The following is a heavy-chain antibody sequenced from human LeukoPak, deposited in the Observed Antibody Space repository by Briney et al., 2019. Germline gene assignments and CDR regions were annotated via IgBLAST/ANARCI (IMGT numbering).Heavy chain of an antibody. CDR2: IRFDETNK. J-gene: IGHJ6*03. D-gene: IGHD3-10*01. V-gene: IGHV3-30*02. CDR1: GFTFSSYW. CDR3: AKASRHRGISMVRGVREDHYMDV. Sequence: GGSLRLSCAASGFTFSSYWMSWVRQAPGKGLEWVAFIRFDETNKYYADSVKGRFTISRDNSKNTLYLQMNSLRAEDTAVYYCAKASRHRGISMVRGVREDHYMDVWGKGTTVTISS.